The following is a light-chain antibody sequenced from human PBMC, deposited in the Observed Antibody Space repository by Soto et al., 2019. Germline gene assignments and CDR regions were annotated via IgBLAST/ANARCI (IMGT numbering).Light chain of an antibody. CDR2: AAS. Sequence: IQMTQSPSSVSASVGDRVTINCRASQGISSWLAWHQQKPGKAPKLLIYAASSLQSGDPSRFSVSGSGTDFTLIYSSLQSEDFASLYFQQANSFPLTFGAGTKVDIK. CDR3: QQANSFPLT. CDR1: QGISSW. V-gene: IGKV1-12*01. J-gene: IGKJ4*01.